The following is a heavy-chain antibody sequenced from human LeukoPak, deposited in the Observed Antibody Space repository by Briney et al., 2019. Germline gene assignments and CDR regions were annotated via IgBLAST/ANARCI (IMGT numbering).Heavy chain of an antibody. J-gene: IGHJ4*02. CDR2: ISAYNGNT. V-gene: IGHV1-18*01. CDR3: ARAYVPYYGSGSYYQRLDY. CDR1: GYTLTSYG. D-gene: IGHD3-10*01. Sequence: ASVKVSCKASGYTLTSYGISWVRQAPGQGLEWMGWISAYNGNTNYAQKLQGRVTMTTDTSTSTAYMELRSLRSDDTAVYYCARAYVPYYGSGSYYQRLDYWGQGTLVTVSS.